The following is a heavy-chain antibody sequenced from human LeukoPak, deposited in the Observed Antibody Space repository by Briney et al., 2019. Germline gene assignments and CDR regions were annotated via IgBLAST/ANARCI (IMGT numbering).Heavy chain of an antibody. V-gene: IGHV3-30*02. CDR3: AKVSGHYYGSGSYLDY. CDR2: IRNDGDVI. Sequence: GGSLRLSCAASGFTFTSFGMHWVRQAPGKGLEWVAFIRNDGDVIYYTDSVKGRFTISRDNSKNTVYLQLNSLRAEDTAVYYCAKVSGHYYGSGSYLDYWGQGTLVTVSS. D-gene: IGHD3-10*01. CDR1: GFTFTSFG. J-gene: IGHJ4*02.